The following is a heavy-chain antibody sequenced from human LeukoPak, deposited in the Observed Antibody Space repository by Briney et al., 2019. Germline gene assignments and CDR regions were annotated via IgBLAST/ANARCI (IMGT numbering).Heavy chain of an antibody. CDR1: GFTFSTSA. J-gene: IGHJ4*02. CDR2: ISPNTGAT. Sequence: GGSLRLSCEASGFTFSTSAMHWVRQAPGQALEWMGWISPNTGATVYAQNFQGRVTMSRDTSISTAYMDLSRLRSDDTAVYYCARDRVGSGWPRPFYFEFWGQGTLVTVSS. CDR3: ARDRVGSGWPRPFYFEF. D-gene: IGHD6-19*01. V-gene: IGHV1-2*02.